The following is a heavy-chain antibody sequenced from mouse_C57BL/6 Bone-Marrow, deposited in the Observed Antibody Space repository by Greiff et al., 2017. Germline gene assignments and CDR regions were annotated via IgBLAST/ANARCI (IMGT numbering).Heavy chain of an antibody. CDR1: GFTFSDYY. Sequence: VQLQQSGAELVRPGASVKLSCTASGFTFSDYYMHWVKQRPEQGLEWIGRIDPEDGDTEYAPKFQGKATMTADTSSNTAYLQLSSLTSEDTAVYYCSGRIVYYLDYWGQGTTLTVSA. CDR3: SGRIVYYLDY. D-gene: IGHD1-1*02. J-gene: IGHJ2*01. CDR2: IDPEDGDT. V-gene: IGHV14-1*01.